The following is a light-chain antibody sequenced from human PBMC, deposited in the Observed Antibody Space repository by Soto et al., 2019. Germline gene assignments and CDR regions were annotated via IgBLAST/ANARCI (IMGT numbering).Light chain of an antibody. CDR1: RSDVGGYNY. V-gene: IGLV2-14*01. CDR2: DVS. J-gene: IGLJ2*01. CDR3: SSFTTSNTLEV. Sequence: QSVLTQPASVSGSPGQSITISCTGTRSDVGGYNYVSWYQQHPGKAPKLMIYDVSNRPSGVSNRFSGSKSGNTASLTISGLQAEDEADYYCSSFTTSNTLEVFGGGTQLTVL.